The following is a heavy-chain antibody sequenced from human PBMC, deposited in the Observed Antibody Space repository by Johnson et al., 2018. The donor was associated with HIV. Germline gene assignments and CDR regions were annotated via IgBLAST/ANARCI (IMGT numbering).Heavy chain of an antibody. CDR1: GFTFSSYA. Sequence: QVQLVESGGGVVQPGRSLRLSCAASGFTFSSYAMHWVRQAPGKGLEWVAVISYDGSNKYYAASVKGRFTISRDNSKNTLYLQMNSLRAEDTAVYYCARVEMATIYIWGQGTMVTVSS. CDR2: ISYDGSNK. D-gene: IGHD5-24*01. V-gene: IGHV3-30*04. CDR3: ARVEMATIYI. J-gene: IGHJ3*02.